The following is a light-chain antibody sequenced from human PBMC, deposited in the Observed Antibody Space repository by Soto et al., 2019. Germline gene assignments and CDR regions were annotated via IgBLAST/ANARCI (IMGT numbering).Light chain of an antibody. CDR2: GAS. Sequence: IVLTQSPGTLSLSPGERATLSCRASQSVTTQLAWYQQKPGQAPRLIIHGASSRATGVPDRITGSGSGTDFTLSISRLEPEDFAVYYCQQYGGSTRTFGQGTEVDIK. J-gene: IGKJ1*01. V-gene: IGKV3-20*01. CDR3: QQYGGSTRT. CDR1: QSVTTQ.